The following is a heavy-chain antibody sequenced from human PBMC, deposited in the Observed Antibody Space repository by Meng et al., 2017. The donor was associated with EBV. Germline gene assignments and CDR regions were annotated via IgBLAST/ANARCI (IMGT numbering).Heavy chain of an antibody. D-gene: IGHD5-12*01. Sequence: LARPVSGPGPGNPSATPSLTRTVSGRSISSSSYYWGWIRQPPGKGLEWIGSIYYSGSTYYNPSLKSRVTISVDTSKNQFSLKLSSVTAADTAVYYCARVVATIFTNWFDPWGQGTLVTVSS. CDR2: IYYSGST. CDR1: GRSISSSSYY. J-gene: IGHJ5*02. CDR3: ARVVATIFTNWFDP. V-gene: IGHV4-39*07.